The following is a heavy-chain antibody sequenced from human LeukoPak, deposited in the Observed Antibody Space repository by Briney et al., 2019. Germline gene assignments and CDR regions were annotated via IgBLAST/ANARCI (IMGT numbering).Heavy chain of an antibody. CDR1: GFTFSSHG. CDR2: ISPSGGIT. D-gene: IGHD3-9*01. Sequence: GGSLRLSCAASGFTFSSHGMNWVRQAPGKGLEWVSGISPSGGITYYTDSVKGRFTISRDNSKNTLYLQMNSLRAEDTAVYYCAKERVDWRYFDYWGQGTLVTVSS. V-gene: IGHV3-23*01. J-gene: IGHJ4*02. CDR3: AKERVDWRYFDY.